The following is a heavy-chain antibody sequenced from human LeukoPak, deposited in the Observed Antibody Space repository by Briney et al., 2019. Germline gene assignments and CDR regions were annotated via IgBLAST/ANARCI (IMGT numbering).Heavy chain of an antibody. D-gene: IGHD4-23*01. J-gene: IGHJ6*02. V-gene: IGHV1-69*13. CDR3: AVVVPPNYYYYYGMDV. CDR1: GGTFSSYA. Sequence: ASVKVSCKASGGTFSSYAISWVRQAPGQGLEWMGGIIPIFGTANYAQKFQGRVTITADESTSTAYMELSSLRSEDTAVYYCAVVVPPNYYYYYGMDVWGQGTTVTVSS. CDR2: IIPIFGTA.